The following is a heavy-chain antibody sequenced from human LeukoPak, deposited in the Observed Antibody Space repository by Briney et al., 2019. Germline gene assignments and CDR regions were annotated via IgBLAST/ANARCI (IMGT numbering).Heavy chain of an antibody. CDR1: GGSTSSGGYY. CDR2: IYYSGST. J-gene: IGHJ4*02. CDR3: AMDSSGFGYFDY. V-gene: IGHV4-31*03. Sequence: SQTLSLTCTVSGGSTSSGGYYWSWIRQHPGKGLAWIGYIYYSGSTYYNPSLKGRVTISVETSKNQFSLKLSSVTAADTAVYYCAMDSSGFGYFDYWGQGTLVTVSS. D-gene: IGHD3-22*01.